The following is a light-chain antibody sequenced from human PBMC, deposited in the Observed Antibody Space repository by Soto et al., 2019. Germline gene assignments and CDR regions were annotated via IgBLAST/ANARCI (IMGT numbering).Light chain of an antibody. CDR3: QQYNNWPPLT. Sequence: EIVMTQSPARLSVSPGESAPLSCGASQSVSSNLAWYQQKPGQAPRLLIYGASTRATGIPARFSGSGSGTEFTLTISSLQSEDFAVYYCQQYNNWPPLTFGQGTKVDIK. CDR2: GAS. V-gene: IGKV3-15*01. J-gene: IGKJ1*01. CDR1: QSVSSN.